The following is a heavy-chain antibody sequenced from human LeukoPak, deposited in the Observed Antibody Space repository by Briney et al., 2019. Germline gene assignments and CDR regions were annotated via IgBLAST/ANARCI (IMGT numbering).Heavy chain of an antibody. CDR1: GFTFSTFA. V-gene: IGHV3-23*01. CDR3: AKGSTSLFDY. Sequence: PGGSLRLSCAASGFTFSTFAMNWVRQAPGKGLEWVSVIGGSGGGTDYADSVKGRFTISRDNSKNTLYLQMNSLRAEDTAVYYCAKGSTSLFDYWGQGTLVTVSS. J-gene: IGHJ4*02. CDR2: IGGSGGGT. D-gene: IGHD2-2*01.